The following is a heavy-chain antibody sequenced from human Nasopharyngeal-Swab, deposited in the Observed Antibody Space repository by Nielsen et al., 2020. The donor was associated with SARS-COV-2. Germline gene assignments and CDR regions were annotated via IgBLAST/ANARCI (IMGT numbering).Heavy chain of an antibody. CDR1: GFTFSSYS. CDR2: ISSSSSTI. V-gene: IGHV3-48*02. D-gene: IGHD3-9*01. CDR3: ARDPNSYYDILTGMPGFDP. Sequence: GSLKISCAASGFTFSSYSMNWVRQAPGKGLEWVSYISSSSSTIYYADSVKGRFTISRDNAKNSLYLQMNSLRDEDTAVYYCARDPNSYYDILTGMPGFDPWGQGTLVTVSS. J-gene: IGHJ5*02.